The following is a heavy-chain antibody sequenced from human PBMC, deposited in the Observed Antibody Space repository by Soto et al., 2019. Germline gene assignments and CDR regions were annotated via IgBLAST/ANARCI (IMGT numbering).Heavy chain of an antibody. J-gene: IGHJ3*02. V-gene: IGHV3-7*01. Sequence: EVQLVESGGGLVQPGGSLRLSCAASGLSFSSHWMSWVRQAPGRGLEWVANIRQDGGEEQYSDSVKGRFTLSRDNAKNSLYLQMNGLRVDDTAVYYCAKSERYSFDIRGQGTMVTVSS. D-gene: IGHD1-1*01. CDR1: GLSFSSHW. CDR3: AKSERYSFDI. CDR2: IRQDGGEE.